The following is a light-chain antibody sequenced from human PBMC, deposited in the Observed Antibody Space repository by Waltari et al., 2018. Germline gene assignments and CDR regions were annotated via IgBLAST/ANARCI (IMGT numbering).Light chain of an antibody. V-gene: IGKV3-15*01. CDR1: QSVTSN. CDR3: QHYNNWPRT. J-gene: IGKJ1*01. Sequence: ETVMTQSPATLSVSPGESATLSCRASQSVTSNLAWYQQKPGQAPRLLIYGASTWATGIPARFSGRGSATEFTLTISSLQSEDFAVYYCQHYNNWPRTFGQGTKVEIK. CDR2: GAS.